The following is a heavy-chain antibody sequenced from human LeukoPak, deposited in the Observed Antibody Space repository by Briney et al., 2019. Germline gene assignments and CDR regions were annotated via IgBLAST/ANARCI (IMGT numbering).Heavy chain of an antibody. CDR1: GGFFSVYY. CDR2: VSDGGGT. CDR3: ARGRDVGRSRGFIPYGMDV. D-gene: IGHD3-10*01. J-gene: IGHJ6*02. Sequence: SETLSLTCAVSGGFFSVYYWGWLRQPPGKGLEWIGEVSDGGGTDYNPSLKSRVTMSVDTSKNQFSLRLSSVTAADTAVYYCARGRDVGRSRGFIPYGMDVWGQGTTVIVSS. V-gene: IGHV4-34*01.